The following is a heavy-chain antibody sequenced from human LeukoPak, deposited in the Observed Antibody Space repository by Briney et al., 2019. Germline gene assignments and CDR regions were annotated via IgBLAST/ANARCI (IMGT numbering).Heavy chain of an antibody. Sequence: ASVNVSFKASGYTFTCYYMHWVRQAPGQGLEWMGWINPNSGGTNYAQKFQGRVTMTRDTSISTAYMELSRLRSDDTAVYYCARVFLKAYCGGDCYGHYFDYWGQGTLVTVSS. V-gene: IGHV1-2*02. CDR1: GYTFTCYY. CDR3: ARVFLKAYCGGDCYGHYFDY. CDR2: INPNSGGT. J-gene: IGHJ4*02. D-gene: IGHD2-21*02.